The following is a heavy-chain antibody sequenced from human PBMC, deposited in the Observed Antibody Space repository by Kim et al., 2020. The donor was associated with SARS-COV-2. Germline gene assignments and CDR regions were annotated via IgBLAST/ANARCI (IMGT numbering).Heavy chain of an antibody. CDR3: ARDPQYYYDSSGDAFDI. Sequence: LKSRVTISVDTSKNQFSLKLSSVTAADTAVYYCARDPQYYYDSSGDAFDIWGQGTMVTVSS. V-gene: IGHV4-31*02. D-gene: IGHD3-22*01. J-gene: IGHJ3*02.